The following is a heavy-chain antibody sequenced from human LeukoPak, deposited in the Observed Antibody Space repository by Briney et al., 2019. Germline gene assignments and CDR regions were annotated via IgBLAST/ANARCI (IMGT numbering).Heavy chain of an antibody. J-gene: IGHJ4*02. CDR3: VRLFGGVTTFDY. D-gene: IGHD4-17*01. Sequence: GGSLRLSCAASGFTFSAYWMSWVRQGPGKGLDWVASINPDGSGTRYVDSVRGRFTISRDNAQNSLYLHMNSLSAEDTAVYYCVRLFGGVTTFDYWGQGTLTTVSS. V-gene: IGHV3-7*01. CDR2: INPDGSGT. CDR1: GFTFSAYW.